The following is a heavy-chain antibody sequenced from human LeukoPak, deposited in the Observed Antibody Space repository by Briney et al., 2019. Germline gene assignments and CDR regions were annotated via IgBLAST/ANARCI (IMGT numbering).Heavy chain of an antibody. CDR2: IYFGDSDT. V-gene: IGHV5-51*01. D-gene: IGHD3-10*01. CDR3: GRHSYGLDY. Sequence: GESLKISCKASGNNYWIAWVRQLPGNGLEWLGIIYFGDSDTRYSPSVQGRLTISVDKSISTAYLQLSSLKASDTAIYFCGRHSYGLDYWGQGTLVTVSS. CDR1: GNNYW. J-gene: IGHJ4*02.